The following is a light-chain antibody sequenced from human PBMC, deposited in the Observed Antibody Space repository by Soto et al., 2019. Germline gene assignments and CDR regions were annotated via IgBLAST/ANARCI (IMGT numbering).Light chain of an antibody. J-gene: IGKJ4*01. CDR2: AAS. CDR1: QSVSGW. CDR3: QHANSFPLP. Sequence: IRMAPSPSTLSASIRDTVTVTCRASQSVSGWLAWYQQKPGKAPQLLISAASTLRSGVPSRFSGSGSGTDFILTISNLQPEDFATYFCQHANSFPLPVGGGTKVAIK. V-gene: IGKV1-12*01.